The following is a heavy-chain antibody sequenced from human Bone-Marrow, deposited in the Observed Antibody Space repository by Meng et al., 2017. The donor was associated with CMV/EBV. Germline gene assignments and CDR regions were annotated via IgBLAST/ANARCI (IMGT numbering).Heavy chain of an antibody. Sequence: GGSLRLSCAASGFTFSSYWMHWVRQVPGKGLVWVSRIKSDGSNTDYADSAKGRFTISRDNAKNSLYLQMNSLRAEDTAVYYCAREWDYYDSSGPRTYYFDYWGQGTLVTVSS. J-gene: IGHJ4*02. CDR1: GFTFSSYW. CDR2: IKSDGSNT. V-gene: IGHV3-74*01. D-gene: IGHD3-22*01. CDR3: AREWDYYDSSGPRTYYFDY.